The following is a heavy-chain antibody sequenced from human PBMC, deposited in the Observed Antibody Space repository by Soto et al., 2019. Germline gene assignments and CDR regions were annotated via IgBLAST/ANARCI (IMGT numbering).Heavy chain of an antibody. V-gene: IGHV3-48*01. CDR3: ASEYPYGDYVGGAFDI. CDR1: GFTFSSYN. D-gene: IGHD4-17*01. CDR2: ISTGSGNI. Sequence: EVQLVESGGGLVQPGGSLRLSCAASGFTFSSYNMNWVRQAPGKGLEWVSYISTGSGNIYYADSVKGRCTISRDNAKNSLFLQMNNLRAEDTAVYYCASEYPYGDYVGGAFDIWGQGTMVTVSS. J-gene: IGHJ3*02.